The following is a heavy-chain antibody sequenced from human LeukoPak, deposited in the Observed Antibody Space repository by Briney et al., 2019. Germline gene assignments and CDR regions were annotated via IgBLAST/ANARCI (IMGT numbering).Heavy chain of an antibody. CDR1: GYTFTGYY. CDR3: ARVEATAANNCFDP. CDR2: INPNSGGT. V-gene: IGHV1-2*02. Sequence: ASVKVSCKASGYTFTGYYMHWVRQAPGQGLEWMGWINPNSGGTNYAQKFQGRVTMTRDTSISTAYMELSRLRSDDTAVYYCARVEATAANNCFDPWGQRTLLTLSS. D-gene: IGHD6-13*01. J-gene: IGHJ5*02.